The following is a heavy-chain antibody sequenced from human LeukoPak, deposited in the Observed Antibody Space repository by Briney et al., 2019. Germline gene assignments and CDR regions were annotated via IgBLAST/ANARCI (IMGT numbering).Heavy chain of an antibody. D-gene: IGHD5-12*01. J-gene: IGHJ5*02. V-gene: IGHV1-2*02. CDR3: TRDRLSKLFDP. Sequence: ASVKVSCEASGLTFTGVNYIHWVRQAPGQGPEWMGWINTDSGVTDYARKFQGRVTMTRDTSISTAYMELYRLTSDDTAMYYCTRDRLSKLFDPWGQGTLVTVSS. CDR2: INTDSGVT. CDR1: GLTFTGVNY.